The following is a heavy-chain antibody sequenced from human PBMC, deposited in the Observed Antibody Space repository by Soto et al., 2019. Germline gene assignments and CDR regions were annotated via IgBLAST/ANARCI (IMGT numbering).Heavy chain of an antibody. CDR3: AKVTHCSSVSCFAPGGR. Sequence: GGSLRLSCAASGFTFSIYAMSWVRQAPGKGLEWVSGISNSGGDTSYADSVKGRFTISRDNSKNTLYLQMNSLGAEDTAVYYCAKVTHCSSVSCFAPGGRWGQGTQVTVSS. CDR1: GFTFSIYA. D-gene: IGHD2-2*01. V-gene: IGHV3-23*01. CDR2: ISNSGGDT. J-gene: IGHJ4*02.